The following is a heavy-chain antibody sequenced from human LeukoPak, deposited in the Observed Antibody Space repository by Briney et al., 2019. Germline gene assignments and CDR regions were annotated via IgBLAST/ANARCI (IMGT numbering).Heavy chain of an antibody. CDR3: ARTRYYYGSRSYGAPYYFDY. J-gene: IGHJ4*02. V-gene: IGHV4-39*01. CDR1: GGSISSSSYY. D-gene: IGHD3-10*01. CDR2: IYYSGST. Sequence: SETLSLTCTVSGGSISSSSYYWGWNRQPPGKGLEWIGSIYYSGSTYYNPSLKSRVTISVDTSKNQFSLKLSSVTAADTAVYYCARTRYYYGSRSYGAPYYFDYWGQGTLVTVSS.